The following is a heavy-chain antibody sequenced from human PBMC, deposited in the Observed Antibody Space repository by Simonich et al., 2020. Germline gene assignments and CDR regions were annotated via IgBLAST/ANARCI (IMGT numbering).Heavy chain of an antibody. CDR3: ARGRLTGDKGAFDI. Sequence: QVQLVQSGAEVKKPGASVKVSCKASGYTFTGYYMHWVRKAPGQGLGWMGWKNPKSGGTNYAQRFQGRVTMTRDTSISKAYMELSRLRSDDTAVYYCARGRLTGDKGAFDIWGQGTMVTVSS. V-gene: IGHV1-2*02. J-gene: IGHJ3*02. CDR1: GYTFTGYY. CDR2: KNPKSGGT. D-gene: IGHD7-27*01.